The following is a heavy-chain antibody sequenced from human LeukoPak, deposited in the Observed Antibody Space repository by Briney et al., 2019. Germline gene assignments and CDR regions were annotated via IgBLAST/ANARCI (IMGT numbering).Heavy chain of an antibody. CDR1: GGFISSYY. Sequence: KTSETLSLTCTDSGGFISSYYWSWIRQPPGKGLEWIGYNSYSGNTNYNPSLKSRVTISVDTSKNHFSLNLRSVTAADTAVYYCARVGSGSFDYWGQGTLVTVSS. D-gene: IGHD1-26*01. J-gene: IGHJ4*02. CDR3: ARVGSGSFDY. V-gene: IGHV4-59*01. CDR2: NSYSGNT.